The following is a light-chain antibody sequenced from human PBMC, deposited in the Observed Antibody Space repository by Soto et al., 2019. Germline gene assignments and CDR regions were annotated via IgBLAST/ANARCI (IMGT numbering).Light chain of an antibody. CDR2: GAS. CDR3: QQYKNWPL. V-gene: IGKV3-15*01. J-gene: IGKJ5*01. CDR1: HSVNSH. Sequence: MMMPQSPATLSVSPGERVPLSCRTSHSVNSHVAWYQQKPGQAPRLLLYGASTRATGIPVRFSGSGFGTEFTLTISSLQSEDFAVYYCQQYKNWPLFGKGKRLEIK.